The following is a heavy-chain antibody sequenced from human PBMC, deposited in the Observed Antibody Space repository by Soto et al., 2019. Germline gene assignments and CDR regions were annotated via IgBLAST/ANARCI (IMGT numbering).Heavy chain of an antibody. D-gene: IGHD5-18*01. J-gene: IGHJ4*02. CDR2: IYYSGST. CDR3: ARGQLWDFDY. V-gene: IGHV4-59*01. Sequence: SETLSLTCTVSGGSISSYYWSWIRQPPGKGLEWIGYIYYSGSTNYNPSLKSRVTISVDTSKNQFSLKLSSVTAADTAVYYCARGQLWDFDYWGQGTLVTVSS. CDR1: GGSISSYY.